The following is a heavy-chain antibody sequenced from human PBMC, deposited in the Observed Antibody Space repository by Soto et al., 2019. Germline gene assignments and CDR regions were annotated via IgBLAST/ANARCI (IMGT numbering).Heavy chain of an antibody. V-gene: IGHV4-39*01. Sequence: SETLSLTCTVSGDSISSSNYLWGWIRQPPGKGLEWIGTIFYSGSTYYNPSLKSRVTISVDTSKNQFSLKLTSVTAADTALYYCARRYGWLYFDYWGQGSLVTVSS. CDR2: IFYSGST. D-gene: IGHD6-19*01. CDR1: GDSISSSNYL. CDR3: ARRYGWLYFDY. J-gene: IGHJ4*02.